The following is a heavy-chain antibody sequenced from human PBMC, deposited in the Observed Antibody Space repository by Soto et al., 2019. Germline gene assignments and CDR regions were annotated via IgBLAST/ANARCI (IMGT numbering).Heavy chain of an antibody. J-gene: IGHJ4*02. CDR3: VTGLNYFDY. CDR1: NGSISRSFYY. CDR2: MYYSGST. Sequence: KTSETLSLTCTVSNGSISRSFYYWGWIRQPPGKGLEWIGSMYYSGSTYYNPSLKSRVTISADTSKNQFSLKLSSVTAADTAVYYCVTGLNYFDYWGQGTLVTVSS. V-gene: IGHV4-39*01. D-gene: IGHD2-21*02.